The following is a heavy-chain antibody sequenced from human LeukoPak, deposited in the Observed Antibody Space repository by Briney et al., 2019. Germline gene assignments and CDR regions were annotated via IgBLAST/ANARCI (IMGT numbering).Heavy chain of an antibody. Sequence: GGSLRLSCAAPGFTFSTYAMNWVRQAPGKGLEWVSSISGNSGSTYYADSVKGRFTISRDNAKNSLYLQMNSLRAEDTAVYYCAELGITMIGGVWGKGTTVTISS. CDR2: ISGNSGST. CDR1: GFTFSTYA. V-gene: IGHV3-23*01. CDR3: AELGITMIGGV. D-gene: IGHD3-10*02. J-gene: IGHJ6*04.